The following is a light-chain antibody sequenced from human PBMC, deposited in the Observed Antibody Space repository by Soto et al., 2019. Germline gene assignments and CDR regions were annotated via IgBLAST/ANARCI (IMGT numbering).Light chain of an antibody. J-gene: IGKJ2*01. CDR3: HQYNSWPPGT. V-gene: IGKV3-15*01. Sequence: LSCRSSQSVSSYLAWYQQKPGQAPRLLIYGASTRATGIPARFSGSGSGTEFTLTISSLQSEDFALYYCHQYNSWPPGTFGQGTKVDIK. CDR1: QSVSSY. CDR2: GAS.